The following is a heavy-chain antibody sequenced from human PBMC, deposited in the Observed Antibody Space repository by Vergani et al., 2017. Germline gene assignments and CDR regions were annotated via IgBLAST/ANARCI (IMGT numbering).Heavy chain of an antibody. V-gene: IGHV3-30*03. D-gene: IGHD1-1*01. CDR1: GFTSSYYG. Sequence: QVHLVESGVGVVQPGRSLRLSCVVSGFTSSYYGMHWVRQAPGKGLEWVAVISYDGTQEYYADSVKGRFTISRDNSKSTLYLQMNSLRTEDTAVYYCATKSCGTPGCQIGYFREWGQGTLVTVSS. CDR2: ISYDGTQE. J-gene: IGHJ1*01. CDR3: ATKSCGTPGCQIGYFRE.